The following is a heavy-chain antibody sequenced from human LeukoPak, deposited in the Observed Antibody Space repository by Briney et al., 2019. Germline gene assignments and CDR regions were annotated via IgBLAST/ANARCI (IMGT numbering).Heavy chain of an antibody. Sequence: SVKVSCTPSVGTFSSYAISWVRQAPGQGLEWMGRIIPILGIANYAQKFQGRVTITADKSTSTAYMELSSLRSEDTAVYYCARGSISYYYGMDVWGQGNTVTVSS. J-gene: IGHJ6*02. D-gene: IGHD3-3*02. CDR3: ARGSISYYYGMDV. CDR1: VGTFSSYA. V-gene: IGHV1-69*04. CDR2: IIPILGIA.